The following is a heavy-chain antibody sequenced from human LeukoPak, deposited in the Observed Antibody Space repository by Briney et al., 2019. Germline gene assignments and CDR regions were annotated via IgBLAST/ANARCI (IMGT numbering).Heavy chain of an antibody. Sequence: GGSLRLSCAASGFTYSSYAMHWVRQAPGKGLEWVAVISYDGSNKYYADSVKGRFTISRDNSKNTLYLQMNSLRAEDTAVYYCARDWRGFGVVLTYYYYYYGMDVWGQGTTVTVSS. J-gene: IGHJ6*02. CDR1: GFTYSSYA. D-gene: IGHD3-3*01. V-gene: IGHV3-30*04. CDR2: ISYDGSNK. CDR3: ARDWRGFGVVLTYYYYYYGMDV.